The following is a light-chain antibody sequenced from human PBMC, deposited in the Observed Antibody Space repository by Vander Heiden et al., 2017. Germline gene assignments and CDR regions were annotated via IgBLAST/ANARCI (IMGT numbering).Light chain of an antibody. CDR2: SDN. Sequence: QSVLTQPPSASGTPGQRVTISCSGSSSTIGSNIVNWYQQLPGTAPKHLIYSDNQRPSGVPDRFSGSKSGTSASLAISGLQSEDEADYYCATWDARLNGPNWVFGGGTKLTVL. CDR3: ATWDARLNGPNWV. CDR1: SSTIGSNI. V-gene: IGLV1-44*01. J-gene: IGLJ3*02.